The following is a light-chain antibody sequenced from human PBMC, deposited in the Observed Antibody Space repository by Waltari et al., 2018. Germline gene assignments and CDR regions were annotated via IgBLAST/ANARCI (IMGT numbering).Light chain of an antibody. CDR2: DAS. J-gene: IGKJ5*01. V-gene: IGKV3-11*01. CDR1: QSVGGN. Sequence: EIVFTQSPATQSLSPGQSGTLSCRASQSVGGNLAWYQQKPGQAPRLLIYDASNRATGIPDRFSGSGSGTDFTLTISSLEPEDFAVYYCQQRRTWPSITFGQGTRLDI. CDR3: QQRRTWPSIT.